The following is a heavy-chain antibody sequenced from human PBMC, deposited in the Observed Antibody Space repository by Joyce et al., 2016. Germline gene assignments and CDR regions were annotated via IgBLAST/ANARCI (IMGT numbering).Heavy chain of an antibody. V-gene: IGHV3-53*01. Sequence: EVQLVESGGGLIQPGGSLRLSCAASGFTVYNNYMNCVRQAPGKGLEWVTFVYSCGSTSYADSVKGRLTISRDISKNTLYLQMNSLRAEDSAVYYCTTSPSVGYWGQGTLVTVSS. CDR3: TTSPSVGY. CDR2: VYSCGST. J-gene: IGHJ4*02. D-gene: IGHD1-26*01. CDR1: GFTVYNNY.